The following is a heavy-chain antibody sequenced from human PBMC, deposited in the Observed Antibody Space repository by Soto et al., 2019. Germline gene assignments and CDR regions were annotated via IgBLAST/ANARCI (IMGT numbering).Heavy chain of an antibody. CDR2: ISGSGGST. CDR1: GFTFSSYA. V-gene: IGHV3-23*01. CDR3: AKDWDGDFTYYDYIWGELIFDY. D-gene: IGHD3-16*01. J-gene: IGHJ4*02. Sequence: GGSLRLSCAASGFTFSSYAMSCVRQAPGKGLEWVSAISGSGGSTYYADSVKGRFTISRDNSKNTLYLQMNSLRAEDTAVYYCAKDWDGDFTYYDYIWGELIFDYWGQGT.